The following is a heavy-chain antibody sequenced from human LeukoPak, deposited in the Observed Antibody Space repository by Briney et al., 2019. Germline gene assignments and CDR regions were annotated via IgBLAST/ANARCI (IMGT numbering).Heavy chain of an antibody. Sequence: GGTLRLSCAASGFTFSSYGMSWVRQAPGKGLEWVSAISGSGGSTYYADSVKGRFTISRDNSKNTLYLQMNSLRAEDTAVYYCARGTYTGYSYGYRGFDPWGQGTLVTVSS. CDR3: ARGTYTGYSYGYRGFDP. D-gene: IGHD5-18*01. CDR2: ISGSGGST. V-gene: IGHV3-23*01. CDR1: GFTFSSYG. J-gene: IGHJ5*02.